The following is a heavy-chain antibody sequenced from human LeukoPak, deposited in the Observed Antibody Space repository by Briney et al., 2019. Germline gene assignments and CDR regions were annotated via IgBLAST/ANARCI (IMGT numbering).Heavy chain of an antibody. CDR1: GYTFTSYY. J-gene: IGHJ4*02. Sequence: APVKVSCKASGYTFTSYYMHWVRQAPGQGLEWMGIINPSGGSTSYAQKFQGRVTMTRDTSTSTVYMELSSLRSEDTAVYYCARDFGDYLVDYWGQGTLVTVSS. V-gene: IGHV1-46*01. CDR2: INPSGGST. D-gene: IGHD4-17*01. CDR3: ARDFGDYLVDY.